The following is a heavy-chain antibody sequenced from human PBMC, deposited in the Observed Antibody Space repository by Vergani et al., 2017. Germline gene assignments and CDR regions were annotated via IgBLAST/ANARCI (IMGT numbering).Heavy chain of an antibody. CDR3: ARWRFGVLNY. Sequence: QVQLQESGPGLVKPSQTLSLTCTVSGGSISSGGYYWSWIRQHSGKGLEWIGYIYYSGSSYYNPSLKSRVTISLDTSKNQLSLKLSSVTAADTAVYYCARWRFGVLNYWGQGTLVTVSS. CDR1: GGSISSGGYY. V-gene: IGHV4-31*03. J-gene: IGHJ4*02. D-gene: IGHD3-10*01. CDR2: IYYSGSS.